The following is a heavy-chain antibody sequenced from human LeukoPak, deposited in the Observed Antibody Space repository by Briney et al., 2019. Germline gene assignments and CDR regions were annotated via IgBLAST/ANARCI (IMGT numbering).Heavy chain of an antibody. CDR2: SSSSSSNI. V-gene: IGHV3-21*06. D-gene: IGHD3-10*01. CDR3: AREASHGSGLDIYYYMDV. Sequence: GGSLRLSCEASGFTLSTYDMSWIRQAPGKGLEWVSSSSSSSSNIYYAASVKGQFTTSRDNAKNSLYLKMDSLRVDDTAVYYCAREASHGSGLDIYYYMDVWGEGTTVTISS. J-gene: IGHJ6*03. CDR1: GFTLSTYD.